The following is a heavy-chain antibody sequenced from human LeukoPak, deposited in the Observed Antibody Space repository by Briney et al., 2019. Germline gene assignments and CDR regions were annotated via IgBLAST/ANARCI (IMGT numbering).Heavy chain of an antibody. CDR3: ARGRWVRGVAVDY. V-gene: IGHV4-30-4*01. Sequence: SQTLSLTCTVSGGSISSGDYYWSWIRQPPGKGLEWFGYIYYSGSTYYNPSLKSRVTISIDTSKNQFSLKLSSVTAADTAVYYCARGRWVRGVAVDYWGQGTLVTVSS. CDR2: IYYSGST. J-gene: IGHJ4*02. CDR1: GGSISSGDYY. D-gene: IGHD3-10*01.